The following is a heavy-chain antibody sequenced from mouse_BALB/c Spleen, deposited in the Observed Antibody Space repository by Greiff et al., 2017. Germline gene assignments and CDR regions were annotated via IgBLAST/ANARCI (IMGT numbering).Heavy chain of an antibody. Sequence: QVQLQQSGPGLVAPSQSLSITCTVSGFSLTGYGVNWVRQPPGKGLEWLGMIWGDGSTDYNSALKSRLSISKDNSKSQVFLKMNSLQTDDTARYYCARAYRYDGGGLDYWGQGTTLTVSS. J-gene: IGHJ2*01. V-gene: IGHV2-6-7*01. CDR3: ARAYRYDGGGLDY. CDR2: IWGDGST. CDR1: GFSLTGYG. D-gene: IGHD2-14*01.